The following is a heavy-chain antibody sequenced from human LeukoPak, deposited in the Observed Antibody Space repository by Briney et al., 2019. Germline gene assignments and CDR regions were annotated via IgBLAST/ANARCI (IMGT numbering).Heavy chain of an antibody. Sequence: GGSLRLSCAASGFTFSSYWMSWVRQAPGKGLEWVANIKQDGSEKYYVDSVKGRFTISRDNAKNSLYLQMNSLRAEVTAVYYCASPLDSSGYYLGYWGQGSLVTVSS. J-gene: IGHJ4*02. V-gene: IGHV3-7*01. D-gene: IGHD3-22*01. CDR3: ASPLDSSGYYLGY. CDR2: IKQDGSEK. CDR1: GFTFSSYW.